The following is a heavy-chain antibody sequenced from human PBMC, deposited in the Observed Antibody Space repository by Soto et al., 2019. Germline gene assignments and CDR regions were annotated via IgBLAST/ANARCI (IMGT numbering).Heavy chain of an antibody. V-gene: IGHV4-59*01. D-gene: IGHD6-6*01. CDR1: GGSISSYY. CDR3: ARDVVAARRGYYYYYGMDV. CDR2: IYYSGST. J-gene: IGHJ6*02. Sequence: SETLSLTCTVSGGSISSYYWSWIRQPPGKGLEWIGYIYYSGSTNYNPSLKSRVTISVDTSKNQFSLKLSSVTAADTAVYYCARDVVAARRGYYYYYGMDVWGQGTTVTVYS.